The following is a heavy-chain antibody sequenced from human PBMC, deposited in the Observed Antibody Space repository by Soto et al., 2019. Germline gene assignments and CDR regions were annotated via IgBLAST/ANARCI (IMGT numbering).Heavy chain of an antibody. V-gene: IGHV3-30*18. CDR3: AKDPDYYDSSGYVDY. D-gene: IGHD3-22*01. J-gene: IGHJ4*02. CDR1: GFTFSSYG. Sequence: LRLSCAASGFTFSSYGMHWVRQAPGKGLEWVAVISYDGSNKYYADSVKGRFTISRDNSKNTLYLQMNSLRAEDTAVYYCAKDPDYYDSSGYVDYWGQGTLVTVSS. CDR2: ISYDGSNK.